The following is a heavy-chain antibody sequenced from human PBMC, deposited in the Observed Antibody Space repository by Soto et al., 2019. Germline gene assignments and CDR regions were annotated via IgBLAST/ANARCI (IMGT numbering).Heavy chain of an antibody. CDR1: RFTFSSYA. J-gene: IGHJ6*02. Sequence: QVQLVESGGGVVQPGRSLRLSCAASRFTFSSYAMHWVRQAPGKGLEWVAVISYDGSNKYYADSVKGRFTISRDNSKNTLYLQMNSLRAEDTAVYYCARDLITMVRGVNYYYYYYGMDVWGQGTTVTVSS. V-gene: IGHV3-30-3*01. D-gene: IGHD3-10*01. CDR3: ARDLITMVRGVNYYYYYYGMDV. CDR2: ISYDGSNK.